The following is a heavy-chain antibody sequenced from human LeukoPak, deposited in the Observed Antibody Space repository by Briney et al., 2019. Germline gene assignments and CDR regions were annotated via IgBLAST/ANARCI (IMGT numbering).Heavy chain of an antibody. CDR3: ARSGIVGIDKNWFDP. J-gene: IGHJ5*02. Sequence: SETLSLTCSVSGDSISSSDYYWGWNRQPPGKGLEWIGSIYHSGSTYYNPSLKSRVIISVDTSKNQISLKLGTVTAADTAMYYCARSGIVGIDKNWFDPWGQGTLATVSS. CDR2: IYHSGST. V-gene: IGHV4-39*07. CDR1: GDSISSSDYY. D-gene: IGHD2-15*01.